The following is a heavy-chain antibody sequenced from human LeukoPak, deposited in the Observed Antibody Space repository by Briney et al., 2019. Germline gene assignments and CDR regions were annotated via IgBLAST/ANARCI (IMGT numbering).Heavy chain of an antibody. Sequence: GGSLRLSCAASGFTFSNYEMNSGRQARGKGLGLVSSITSSSNTIFYADSVKGRFTISRDNATNSLYLQMNSLRAEDTVVDYCARGSPGYWGEGNLGTVSS. CDR1: GFTFSNYE. J-gene: IGHJ4*02. V-gene: IGHV3-48*03. CDR3: ARGSPGY. CDR2: ITSSSNTI.